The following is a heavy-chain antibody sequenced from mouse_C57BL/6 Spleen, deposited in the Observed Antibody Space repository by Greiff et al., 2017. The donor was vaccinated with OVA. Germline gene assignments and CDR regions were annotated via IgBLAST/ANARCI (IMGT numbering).Heavy chain of an antibody. CDR2: IHPNSGST. CDR1: GYTFTSYW. CDR3: ARDYYSNPFAY. Sequence: VKLQESGAELVKPGASVKLSCKASGYTFTSYWMHWVKQRPGQGLEWIGMIHPNSGSTNYNEKFKSKATLTVDKSSSTAYMQLSSLTSEDSAVYYCARDYYSNPFAYWGQGTLVTVSA. V-gene: IGHV1-64*01. J-gene: IGHJ3*01. D-gene: IGHD2-5*01.